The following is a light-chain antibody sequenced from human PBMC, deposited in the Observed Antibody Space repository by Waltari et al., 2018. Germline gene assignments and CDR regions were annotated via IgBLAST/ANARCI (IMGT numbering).Light chain of an antibody. Sequence: EIVLTQSPGTLSLSPGERATFSCRASQSVSRNYLSWYQQKRGQPPRILIYDTSSRATGIPARFSGRGSGTDFTLTISSLEPEDFAVYYCQQYGSPPLTFGGGTKVEIK. CDR3: QQYGSPPLT. V-gene: IGKV3-20*01. J-gene: IGKJ4*01. CDR2: DTS. CDR1: QSVSRNY.